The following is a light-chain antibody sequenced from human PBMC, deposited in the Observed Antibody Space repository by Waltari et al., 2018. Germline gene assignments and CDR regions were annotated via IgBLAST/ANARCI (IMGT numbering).Light chain of an antibody. Sequence: DIVLTQSAASLAVSLGARAAINFKSSQSVFSTTNKKNFLAWYQQKPGQPPKLLISWASNRETGVPDRFSGSGSGTDFSLTISSLQAEDVAVYYCQQYYTSLWTFGQGTKVEIK. CDR2: WAS. CDR3: QQYYTSLWT. CDR1: QSVFSTTNKKNF. V-gene: IGKV4-1*01. J-gene: IGKJ1*01.